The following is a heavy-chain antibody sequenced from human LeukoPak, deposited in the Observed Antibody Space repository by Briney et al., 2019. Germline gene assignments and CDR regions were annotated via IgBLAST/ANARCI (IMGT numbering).Heavy chain of an antibody. Sequence: GGSLRLSCAASGFTFSSYAMSWVRQAPGKGLEWVSAISGSGGSTYYADSVKGRFTISRDNSKNTLYLQMNSLRAEDTAVYYCAKGSEWELHYYYYGIDVWGQGTTVTVSS. CDR2: ISGSGGST. V-gene: IGHV3-23*01. J-gene: IGHJ6*02. CDR3: AKGSEWELHYYYYGIDV. D-gene: IGHD1-26*01. CDR1: GFTFSSYA.